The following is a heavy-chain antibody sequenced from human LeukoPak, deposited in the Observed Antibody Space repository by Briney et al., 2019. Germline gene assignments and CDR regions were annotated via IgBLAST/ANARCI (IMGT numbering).Heavy chain of an antibody. CDR2: IYPGDSDT. CDR3: ARTVVTANDSFGY. J-gene: IGHJ4*02. CDR1: GSIFTSYW. D-gene: IGHD2-21*02. V-gene: IGHV5-51*01. Sequence: GASLQISCKGSGSIFTSYWIGWVRQLPGKGLEWMGIIYPGDSDTRYSPSLQGQVTISADKSISTAYLQWRSLRASDTAMYYCARTVVTANDSFGYWGQGTLVTVSS.